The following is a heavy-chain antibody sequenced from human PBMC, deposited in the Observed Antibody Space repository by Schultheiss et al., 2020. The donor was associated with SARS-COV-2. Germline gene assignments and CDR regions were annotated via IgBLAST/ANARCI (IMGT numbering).Heavy chain of an antibody. CDR3: AHVDTAMDSFDY. CDR1: GFSLSTSGVG. Sequence: SGPTLVKPTETLTLTCTVSGFSLSTSGVGVGWIRQPPGKALEWLALIYWDDDKRYSPSLKSRLTITKDTSKNQVVLTMTNMDPVDTATYYCAHVDTAMDSFDYWGQGTLVTVSS. D-gene: IGHD5-18*01. J-gene: IGHJ4*02. V-gene: IGHV2-5*02. CDR2: IYWDDDK.